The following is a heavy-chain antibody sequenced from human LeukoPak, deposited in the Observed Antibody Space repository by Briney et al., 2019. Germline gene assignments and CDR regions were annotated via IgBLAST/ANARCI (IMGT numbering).Heavy chain of an antibody. J-gene: IGHJ4*02. V-gene: IGHV3-48*01. CDR3: ARDVLRFLEWPPYFDY. CDR2: ISSSSSTI. CDR1: GFTFSSYS. Sequence: GGSLRLSCAASGFTFSSYSMNWVRQAPGKGLEWVSYISSSSSTIYYADSVKGLFNISRDNAKNSLYLQMNSLRAEDTAVYYCARDVLRFLEWPPYFDYWGQGTLVTVSS. D-gene: IGHD3-3*01.